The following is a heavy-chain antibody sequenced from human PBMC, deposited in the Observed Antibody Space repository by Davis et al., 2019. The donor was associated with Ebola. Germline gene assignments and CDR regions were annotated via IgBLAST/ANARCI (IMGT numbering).Heavy chain of an antibody. J-gene: IGHJ6*02. CDR1: GGTFSSYA. Sequence: SVKVSCKASGGTFSSYAISWVRQAPGQGLEWMGRIIPILGIANYAQKFQGRVTITADKSTSTAYMELSSLRSEDTAVYYCARDRCGYSYGLGSYYYYGMDVWGQGTTVTVSS. D-gene: IGHD5-18*01. CDR2: IIPILGIA. V-gene: IGHV1-69*04. CDR3: ARDRCGYSYGLGSYYYYGMDV.